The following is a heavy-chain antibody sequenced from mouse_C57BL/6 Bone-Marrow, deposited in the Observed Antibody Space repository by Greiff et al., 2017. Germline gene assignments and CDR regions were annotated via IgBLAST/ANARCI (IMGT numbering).Heavy chain of an antibody. CDR2: IDPSDSYT. D-gene: IGHD2-2*01. CDR3: AGYGFAY. J-gene: IGHJ3*01. V-gene: IGHV1-50*01. CDR1: GYTFTSYW. Sequence: VQLQQPGAELVKPGASVKLSCKASGYTFTSYWMQWVKQRPGQGLEWIGEIDPSDSYTNSNQKFKGKATLTVDTSSSTAYMQLSSLTSEDSAVYYCAGYGFAYWGQGTLVTVSA.